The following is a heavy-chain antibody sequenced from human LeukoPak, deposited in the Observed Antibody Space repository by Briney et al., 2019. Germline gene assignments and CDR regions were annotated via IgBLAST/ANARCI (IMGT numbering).Heavy chain of an antibody. CDR2: INSDGSTT. CDR1: GFNFNNYW. CDR3: ASLSQYPSAWFDP. J-gene: IGHJ5*02. D-gene: IGHD2/OR15-2a*01. V-gene: IGHV3-74*01. Sequence: GGSLRLSCAASGFNFNNYWMHWVRQTPGKGLKWVSRINSDGSTTTYADSVKGRFTISTDNTKNMLYLQMNSLTAEDTAMYYCASLSQYPSAWFDPWGQGTLVTVSS.